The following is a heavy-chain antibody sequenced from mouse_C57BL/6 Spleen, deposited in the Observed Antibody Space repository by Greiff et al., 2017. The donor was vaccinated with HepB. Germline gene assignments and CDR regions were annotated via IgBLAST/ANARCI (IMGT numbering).Heavy chain of an antibody. Sequence: QVQLQQPGAELVKPGASVKMSCKASGYTFTSYWITWVKQRPGQGLEWIGDIYPGSGSTNYNEKFKSKATLTVVTSSSTAYMQLSSLTSEDSAVYYCASRRGYGSSYEDAMDDWGQGTSVTVSS. V-gene: IGHV1-55*01. CDR2: IYPGSGST. J-gene: IGHJ4*01. CDR3: ASRRGYGSSYEDAMDD. CDR1: GYTFTSYW. D-gene: IGHD1-1*01.